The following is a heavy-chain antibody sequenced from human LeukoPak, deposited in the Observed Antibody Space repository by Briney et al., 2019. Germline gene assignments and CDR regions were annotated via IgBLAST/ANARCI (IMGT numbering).Heavy chain of an antibody. CDR3: AKDGGSSSSGSQFFNY. V-gene: IGHV3-23*01. CDR2: ISGSGDNTVMSGSGENT. D-gene: IGHD1-26*01. J-gene: IGHJ4*02. Sequence: GGSLRLSCAASGFTFSTTAMGWVRQAPGKGLEWLSVISGSGDNTVMSGSGENTYYADSVKGRFTISRDNSKNTLYLQMNSLRVEDTAVYYCAKDGGSSSSGSQFFNYWGQGALVTVSS. CDR1: GFTFSTTA.